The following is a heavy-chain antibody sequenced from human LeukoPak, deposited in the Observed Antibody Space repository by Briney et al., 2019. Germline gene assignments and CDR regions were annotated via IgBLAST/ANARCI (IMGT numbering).Heavy chain of an antibody. J-gene: IGHJ4*02. CDR3: ANIPRYGHSNGWYGTKGNYYFDY. CDR2: INHSGST. V-gene: IGHV4-34*01. Sequence: PSETLSLTCAVYGGSFSGYYWSWIRQPPGKGLEWIGEINHSGSTNYNPSLKSRVTVSVDTSKNQFSLKLSSVTAADMAVYYCANIPRYGHSNGWYGTKGNYYFDYWGQGTLVTVSS. CDR1: GGSFSGYY. D-gene: IGHD6-19*01.